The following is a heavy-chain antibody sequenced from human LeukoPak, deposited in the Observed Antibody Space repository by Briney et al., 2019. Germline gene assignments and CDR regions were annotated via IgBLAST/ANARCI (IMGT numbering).Heavy chain of an antibody. Sequence: PSETLSLTCTVSGGSISGTSYYWGWIRQPPGKGLEWIGSIYYSGSTSYNPSLRSRVTISVDTSKDQFSLKLSSVAAADTAVYYCARTQYSTSPEGYYYYYMDVWGKGTTLTVSS. CDR2: IYYSGST. CDR3: ARTQYSTSPEGYYYYYMDV. CDR1: GGSISGTSYY. D-gene: IGHD6-6*01. V-gene: IGHV4-39*01. J-gene: IGHJ6*03.